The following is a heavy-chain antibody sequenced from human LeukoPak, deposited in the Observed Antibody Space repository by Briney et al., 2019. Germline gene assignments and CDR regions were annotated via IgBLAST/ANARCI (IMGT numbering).Heavy chain of an antibody. CDR2: MNLNSGNT. CDR3: ARVSVYCSGGSCYHDYYYYYMDV. V-gene: IGHV1-8*02. Sequence: ASVTVSCKASGYTFTSYGISWVRQAPGQGREWMGWMNLNSGNTAYAQKFQGRVTMTRNTSISTAYMELSRLRSDDTAVYYCARVSVYCSGGSCYHDYYYYYMDVWGKGTTVTVSS. CDR1: GYTFTSYG. D-gene: IGHD2-15*01. J-gene: IGHJ6*03.